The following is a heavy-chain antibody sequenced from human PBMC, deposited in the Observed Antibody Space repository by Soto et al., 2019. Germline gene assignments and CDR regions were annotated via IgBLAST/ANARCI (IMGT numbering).Heavy chain of an antibody. J-gene: IGHJ4*02. V-gene: IGHV3-73*02. CDR2: IRSKANNYAT. CDR1: GFTFSGSA. Sequence: EVQLVESGGGLVQPGGSLKLSCAASGFTFSGSALHWVRQASGKGLEWIGRIRSKANNYATTYTASVKGRFTISRDDSKKTTYLQMNSLKTEDTAVYYCTALEYWGQGILVTVSS. CDR3: TALEY.